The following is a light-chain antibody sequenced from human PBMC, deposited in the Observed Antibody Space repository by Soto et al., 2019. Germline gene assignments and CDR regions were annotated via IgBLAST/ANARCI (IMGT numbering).Light chain of an antibody. CDR2: AAS. J-gene: IGKJ2*01. Sequence: IQLTQSPSSLSASVGDRVTITCRASQGISSYLAWYQQKPGKAPKLLIYAASTLQSGVPSRFCGGGSGTDFSLTISSLQPEDFATYYCQQLNSYPPSTFGQGTKLEIK. CDR3: QQLNSYPPST. CDR1: QGISSY. V-gene: IGKV1-9*01.